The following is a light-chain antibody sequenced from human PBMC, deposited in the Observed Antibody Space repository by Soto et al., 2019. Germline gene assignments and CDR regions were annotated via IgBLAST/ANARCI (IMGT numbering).Light chain of an antibody. Sequence: EIVLTQSPATLSLSPGERATLSCRASQSVSSYLAWYQQKPGQAPRLLIYDASNRATGIPARFSGSGSGTDFTHTISSLEPEDFEVYYCQQRSNWPRYTFGQGTKLEIK. J-gene: IGKJ2*01. CDR1: QSVSSY. CDR2: DAS. V-gene: IGKV3-11*01. CDR3: QQRSNWPRYT.